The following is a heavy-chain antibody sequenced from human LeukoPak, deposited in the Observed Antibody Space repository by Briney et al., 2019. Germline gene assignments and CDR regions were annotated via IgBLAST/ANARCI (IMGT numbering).Heavy chain of an antibody. CDR1: GGSISSYY. Sequence: SETLSLTCTVSGGSISSYYWSWIRQPAGKGPEWIGRIYTSGSTNYNPSLKSRVTMSVDTSKNQFSLKLSSVTAADTAVYYCARAVGSATTFYDAFDIWGQGTMVTVSS. J-gene: IGHJ3*02. V-gene: IGHV4-4*07. D-gene: IGHD2-2*01. CDR2: IYTSGST. CDR3: ARAVGSATTFYDAFDI.